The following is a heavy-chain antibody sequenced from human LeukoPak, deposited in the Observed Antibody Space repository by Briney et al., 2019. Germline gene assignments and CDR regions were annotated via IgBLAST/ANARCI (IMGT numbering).Heavy chain of an antibody. CDR1: GFTFSSYS. J-gene: IGHJ4*02. CDR3: ARDALLGIAAEFYFDY. CDR2: ISSSSSYI. Sequence: GGSLRLSCAASGFTFSSYSMNWVRQAPGKGLEWVSSISSSSSYIYYADSVKGRFTISRDNAKNSLYLQMNSLRAEDTAVYYCARDALLGIAAEFYFDYWGQGTLVTVSS. V-gene: IGHV3-21*01. D-gene: IGHD6-13*01.